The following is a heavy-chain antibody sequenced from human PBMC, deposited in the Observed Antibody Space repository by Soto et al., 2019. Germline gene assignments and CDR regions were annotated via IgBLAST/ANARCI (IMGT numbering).Heavy chain of an antibody. CDR3: TSPASVAGTNWAFDP. CDR2: IRSKTNNYAT. Sequence: EVQLVESGGGLVQPGGSLKLSCAASGFTFSGSAIDWVRQASGKGLEWVGRIRSKTNNYATVYAASVKGRFTISRDDSXXPANLHRNSLKTEDTAVYYCTSPASVAGTNWAFDPWGQGTLVTVSS. J-gene: IGHJ5*02. V-gene: IGHV3-73*01. D-gene: IGHD6-19*01. CDR1: GFTFSGSA.